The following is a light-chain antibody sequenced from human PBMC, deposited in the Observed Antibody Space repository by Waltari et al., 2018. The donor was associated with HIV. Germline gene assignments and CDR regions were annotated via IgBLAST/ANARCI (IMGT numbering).Light chain of an antibody. J-gene: IGLJ2*01. CDR2: EVS. CDR3: CSYAGSSTLV. V-gene: IGLV2-23*02. Sequence: QSALTQPASVSGSPGQSITISCPGTSSDVGSYNLVSWYQQHPGKAPNLMIYEVSKRPAGVSNRFSGSKAGNTASLTISGLQAEDEADYYCCSYAGSSTLVFGGGTKLTVL. CDR1: SSDVGSYNL.